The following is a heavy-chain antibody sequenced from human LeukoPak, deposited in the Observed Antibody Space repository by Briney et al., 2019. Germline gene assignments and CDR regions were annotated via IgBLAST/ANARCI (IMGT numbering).Heavy chain of an antibody. D-gene: IGHD6-13*01. J-gene: IGHJ4*02. CDR2: IYHSGST. CDR1: GYSISSGYY. CDR3: ARRVSSSWYSLFDY. Sequence: SETLSLTCTVSGYSISSGYYWGWIRQPPGKGLEWIGSIYHSGSTYYNPSLKSRVTISVDTSKNQFSLKLSSVTAADTAVYYCARRVSSSWYSLFDYWGQGTLVTVSS. V-gene: IGHV4-38-2*02.